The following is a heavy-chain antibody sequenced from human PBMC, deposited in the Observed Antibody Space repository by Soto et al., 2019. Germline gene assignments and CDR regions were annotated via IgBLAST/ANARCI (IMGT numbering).Heavy chain of an antibody. J-gene: IGHJ5*02. V-gene: IGHV3-23*01. CDR2: ISGSGGST. CDR1: GFTFSSYA. CDR3: AKDLRPLAATGTRGPIRFDP. Sequence: GGSLRLSCAASGFTFSSYAMSWVRQAPGKGLEWVSAISGSGGSTYYADPVKGRFTISRDNSKNTLYLQMNSLRAEDTAVYYCAKDLRPLAATGTRGPIRFDPWGQGTLVTVSS. D-gene: IGHD6-13*01.